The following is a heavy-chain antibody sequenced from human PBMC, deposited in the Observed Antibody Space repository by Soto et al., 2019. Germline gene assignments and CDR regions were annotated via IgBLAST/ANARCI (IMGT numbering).Heavy chain of an antibody. CDR2: IYNSGRY. CDR1: GGIICG. D-gene: IGHD1-1*01. V-gene: IGHV4-59*01. J-gene: IGHJ4*02. Sequence: SETMSLTCAVSGGIICGWIRQSPDKGLEWIGYIYNSGRYNYNPSLESRLTISIDTSKNQFSLRLASVTAADTAVYYCARTLPNRQLFDSWSQGTLVTVSS. CDR3: ARTLPNRQLFDS.